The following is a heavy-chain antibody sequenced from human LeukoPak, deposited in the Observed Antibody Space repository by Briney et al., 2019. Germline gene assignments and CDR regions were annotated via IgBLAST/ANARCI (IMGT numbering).Heavy chain of an antibody. CDR3: ARDRIAAAGPYYYYYYMDV. V-gene: IGHV4-59*01. CDR1: GGSISTYY. J-gene: IGHJ6*03. D-gene: IGHD6-13*01. Sequence: PSETLSLTCTVSGGSISTYYWSWIRQPPGKGLEWIGYIYYTGSTNYNPSLKSRVTISVDTSKNQFSLKLSSVTAADTAVYYCARDRIAAAGPYYYYYYMDVWGKGTTVTVSS. CDR2: IYYTGST.